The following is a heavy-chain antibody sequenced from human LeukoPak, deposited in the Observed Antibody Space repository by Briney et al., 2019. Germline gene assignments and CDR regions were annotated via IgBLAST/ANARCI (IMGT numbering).Heavy chain of an antibody. V-gene: IGHV3-48*02. J-gene: IGHJ4*02. D-gene: IGHD3-10*01. CDR2: ISSSSSTV. Sequence: HPGGSLRLSCAASGFTFDDYGMSWVRQAPGEGLEWVSYISSSSSTVYYADSLKGRFTISRDNAKNSLYLQMNSLRDEDTAVYYCARAQTYYGSGSYLYWGQGTLVTVSS. CDR1: GFTFDDYG. CDR3: ARAQTYYGSGSYLY.